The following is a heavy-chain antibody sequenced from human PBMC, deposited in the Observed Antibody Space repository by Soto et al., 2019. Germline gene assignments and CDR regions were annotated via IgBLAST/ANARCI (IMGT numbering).Heavy chain of an antibody. Sequence: PGGSKRHCNAASGVNFSSYSVNWVRPAPGKGLEWVSSISSTTNYIYYADSMKGRFTVSRDNAKNSVYLDMNSLSAEDTAVYYCARESEDLTSNFDYWGQGTLVTVSS. J-gene: IGHJ4*02. CDR3: ARESEDLTSNFDY. CDR1: GVNFSSYS. CDR2: ISSTTNYI. V-gene: IGHV3-21*01.